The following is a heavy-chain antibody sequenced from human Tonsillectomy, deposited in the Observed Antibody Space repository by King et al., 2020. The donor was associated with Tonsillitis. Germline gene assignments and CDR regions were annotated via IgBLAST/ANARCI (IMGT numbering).Heavy chain of an antibody. CDR1: GGTFTDFA. D-gene: IGHD1-1*01. J-gene: IGHJ6*02. CDR3: ARRTGYTWNHGIDV. Sequence: VQLVESGAEVKKPGSSGKVSCKASGGTFTDFAVSWVRQGPGQGLEWMGRIIPRFVSTSYAQKFQGRLTMTADESTRTVYMALSSLSSEDTAVYFCARRTGYTWNHGIDVWGQGTKVTVSS. CDR2: IIPRFVST. V-gene: IGHV1-69*01.